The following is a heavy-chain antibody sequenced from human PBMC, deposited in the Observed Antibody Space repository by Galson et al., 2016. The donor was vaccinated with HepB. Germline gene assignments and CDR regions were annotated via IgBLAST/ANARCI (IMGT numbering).Heavy chain of an antibody. CDR1: GFSLSTTGVG. V-gene: IGHV2-5*01. D-gene: IGHD5-12*01. CDR3: AHIGWSGDDLFDY. CDR2: IYWHDDK. J-gene: IGHJ4*02. Sequence: PALVKPTQTLTLTCDFSGFSLSTTGVGVGWIRQPPGKALEWLALIYWHDDKRYSPSLKSRLTLSKNTSRNQVVLRMTNMDPLDTATYYCAHIGWSGDDLFDYWGQGTLVTFAS.